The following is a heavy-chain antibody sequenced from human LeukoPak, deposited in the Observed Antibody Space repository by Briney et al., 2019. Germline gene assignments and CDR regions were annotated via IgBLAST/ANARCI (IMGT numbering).Heavy chain of an antibody. D-gene: IGHD6-19*01. CDR3: AKGPKQWLNYFDY. CDR1: GFTFSNYA. V-gene: IGHV3-23*01. Sequence: GGSLRLSCEASGFTFSNYAMSWVRQAPGKGLEWVSVISGSGGSTFYADSVKGRFTISRDNPENTLYLQMNSLRAEDTAVYYCAKGPKQWLNYFDYWGQGTLVTVSS. CDR2: ISGSGGST. J-gene: IGHJ4*02.